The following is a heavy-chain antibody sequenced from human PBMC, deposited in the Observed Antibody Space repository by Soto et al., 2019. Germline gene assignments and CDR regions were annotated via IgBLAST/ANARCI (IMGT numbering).Heavy chain of an antibody. CDR3: ATLTKYDILTGFYPC. CDR2: IYSDGST. Sequence: EVQLVESGGGLVQPGGSLRLSCAASGFTVNSNYMSWVRQAPGKGLEWVSVIYSDGSTYYADSVKGRFIISRDNSNNTLYFQMNGLGAEDTAVYYCATLTKYDILTGFYPCWGQGTLVTVSS. J-gene: IGHJ4*02. CDR1: GFTVNSNY. D-gene: IGHD3-9*01. V-gene: IGHV3-66*01.